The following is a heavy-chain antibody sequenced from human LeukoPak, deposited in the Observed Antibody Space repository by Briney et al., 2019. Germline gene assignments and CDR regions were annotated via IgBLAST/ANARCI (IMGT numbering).Heavy chain of an antibody. CDR2: ITSNSVYI. D-gene: IGHD1-26*01. J-gene: IGHJ4*02. V-gene: IGHV3-21*01. Sequence: GGSLRLSCAASGFRFNNYSMSWVRQAPGKGLEWVSSITSNSVYIYYADSVKGRFTISRDNAKNSPYLQMNSLRAEDTPVYICAIALQVGTTRGDYFDSWGQGTLVTVSS. CDR3: AIALQVGTTRGDYFDS. CDR1: GFRFNNYS.